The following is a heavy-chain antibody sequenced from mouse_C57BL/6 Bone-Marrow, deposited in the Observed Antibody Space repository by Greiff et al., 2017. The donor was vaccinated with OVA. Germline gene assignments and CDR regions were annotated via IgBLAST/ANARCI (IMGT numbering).Heavy chain of an antibody. J-gene: IGHJ4*01. D-gene: IGHD1-1*01. V-gene: IGHV1-81*01. Sequence: QVQLQQSGAELARPGASVKLSCKASGYTFTSYGISWVKQRPGQGLEWIGEIYPRSGNTYYNEKFKGKATLTADKSSSTAYMELRSLTSEDSAVYFCARSRGSSYDYAMDYWGQGTSVTVSS. CDR3: ARSRGSSYDYAMDY. CDR1: GYTFTSYG. CDR2: IYPRSGNT.